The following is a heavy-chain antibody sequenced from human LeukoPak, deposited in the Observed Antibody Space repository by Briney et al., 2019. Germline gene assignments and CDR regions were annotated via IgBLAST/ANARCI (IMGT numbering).Heavy chain of an antibody. CDR3: VRGVSISSSWYNDI. J-gene: IGHJ3*02. CDR2: ISSSSSTI. D-gene: IGHD6-13*01. Sequence: PGGSLRLSCAASGFTFSSYSMNWVRQAPGKGLEWVSYISSSSSTIYYADSVKGRFTISRDNAKNSLYLQMNSLRAEDTAVYYCVRGVSISSSWYNDIWGQGTMVTVSS. V-gene: IGHV3-48*04. CDR1: GFTFSSYS.